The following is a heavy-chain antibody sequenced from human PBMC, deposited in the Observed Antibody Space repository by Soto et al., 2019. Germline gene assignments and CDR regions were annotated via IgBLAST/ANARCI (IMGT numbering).Heavy chain of an antibody. D-gene: IGHD2-2*01. CDR2: IWYDGSKK. CDR1: GFTFTSYG. Sequence: PGGSLRLSCAASGFTFTSYGMHWVRQAPGKGLEWVAVIWYDGSKKYYGDSVKGRFTISRDNSQNTLSLQMNSLRAEDTGVYYCARDAYKLDYWGQGSLVTVCS. V-gene: IGHV3-33*01. J-gene: IGHJ4*02. CDR3: ARDAYKLDY.